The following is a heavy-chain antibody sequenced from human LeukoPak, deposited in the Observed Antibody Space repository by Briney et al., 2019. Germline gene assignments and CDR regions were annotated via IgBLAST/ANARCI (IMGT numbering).Heavy chain of an antibody. J-gene: IGHJ3*02. D-gene: IGHD2-2*01. V-gene: IGHV3-23*01. CDR2: ISGSGRST. Sequence: GGSLRLSCAASGFTFSSYAMSWVRQAPGKGREWGSVISGSGRSTYYADSVKGRFTISRDNSKNTLYLQMTSLRAEDTAVYYCAKDQGTYCSTTSCYAPDAFDIWGQGTMVTVSS. CDR3: AKDQGTYCSTTSCYAPDAFDI. CDR1: GFTFSSYA.